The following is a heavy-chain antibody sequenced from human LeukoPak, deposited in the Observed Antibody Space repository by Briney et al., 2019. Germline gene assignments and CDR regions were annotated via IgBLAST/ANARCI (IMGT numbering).Heavy chain of an antibody. CDR2: ISAYIGNT. CDR1: GYTFSSYG. CDR3: ASPGTGYSSGWYYFDY. V-gene: IGHV1-18*01. J-gene: IGHJ4*02. D-gene: IGHD6-19*01. Sequence: ASVKVSCKASGYTFSSYGISWVRQAPGQGLEWMGWISAYIGNTNYAQKLQGRVTMPTATSTSTAYMKLRSLRSDDTAVYYCASPGTGYSSGWYYFDYWGQGTLVTVSS.